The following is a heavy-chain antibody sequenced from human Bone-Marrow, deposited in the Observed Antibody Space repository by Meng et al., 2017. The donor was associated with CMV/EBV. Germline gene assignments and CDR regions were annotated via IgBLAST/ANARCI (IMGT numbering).Heavy chain of an antibody. D-gene: IGHD4-11*01. CDR2: INPSGGST. Sequence: ASVKVSCKASGYTFTSHFMHWVRQAPGQGLEWMGIINPSGGSTTYAQKFQGRVTVTRDTSTSTVYMELSSLRFDDTAVYYCAREPPTVSPNRDKLYYYGMDVWGQGTTVTVPS. CDR3: AREPPTVSPNRDKLYYYGMDV. CDR1: GYTFTSHF. V-gene: IGHV1-46*01. J-gene: IGHJ6*02.